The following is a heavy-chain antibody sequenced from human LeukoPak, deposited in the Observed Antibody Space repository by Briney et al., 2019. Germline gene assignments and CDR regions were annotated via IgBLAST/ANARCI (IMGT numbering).Heavy chain of an antibody. CDR1: GYTFTSYD. CDR2: MNPNSGNT. D-gene: IGHD6-19*01. Sequence: GASVKVSCKASGYTFTSYDINWVRQATGQGLEWMGWMNPNSGNTGYAQKFQGRVTMTRNTSTSTAYMELSSLRSEDTAVYYCARANPRIAVAGKATSFQHWGQGTLVTVSS. CDR3: ARANPRIAVAGKATSFQH. V-gene: IGHV1-8*01. J-gene: IGHJ1*01.